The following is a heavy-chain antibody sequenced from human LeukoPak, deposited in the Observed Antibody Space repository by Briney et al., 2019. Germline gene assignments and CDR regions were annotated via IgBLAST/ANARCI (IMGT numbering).Heavy chain of an antibody. CDR1: GYIFTYYW. D-gene: IGHD5-24*01. V-gene: IGHV5-51*01. CDR3: ARQDGRALYYFDY. CDR2: IYPADSDT. J-gene: IGHJ4*02. Sequence: PGESLKISCKCSGYIFTYYWIGWVRQMPGKGLEWMGIIYPADSDTRYSPSFQGQVTISADKSTSTAYLQWSSLKASDTAMYYCARQDGRALYYFDYWGQGTLVTVSS.